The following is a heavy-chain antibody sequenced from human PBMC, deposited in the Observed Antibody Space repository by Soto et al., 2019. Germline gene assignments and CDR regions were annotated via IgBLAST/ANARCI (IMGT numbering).Heavy chain of an antibody. CDR1: GGTFRTYA. CDR2: IIPLLGTV. J-gene: IGHJ4*02. Sequence: QVQLVHSGAEVKKPGSSVRVSCKTSGGTFRTYAINWVRQAPGQGLEWMGSIIPLLGTVKYAQRFQGRVKITADESTRTAYMELSSLRSEDTAVFYCARAKEYYNGYGPPYYFDYWGQGTLVTVSS. D-gene: IGHD3-10*01. V-gene: IGHV1-69*15. CDR3: ARAKEYYNGYGPPYYFDY.